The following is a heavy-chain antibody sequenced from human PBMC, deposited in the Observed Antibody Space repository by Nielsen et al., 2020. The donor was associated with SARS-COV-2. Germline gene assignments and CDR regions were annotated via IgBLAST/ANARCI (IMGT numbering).Heavy chain of an antibody. CDR3: AKDSSSWYEAFDI. CDR2: ISSSSSYI. D-gene: IGHD6-13*01. V-gene: IGHV3-21*04. Sequence: GGSLRLSCAASGFTFSSYSMNWVRQAPGKGLEWVSSISSSSSYIYYTDSVKGRFAISRDNAKNSLYLQMNSLRAEDTALYYCAKDSSSWYEAFDIWGQGTMVTVSS. CDR1: GFTFSSYS. J-gene: IGHJ3*02.